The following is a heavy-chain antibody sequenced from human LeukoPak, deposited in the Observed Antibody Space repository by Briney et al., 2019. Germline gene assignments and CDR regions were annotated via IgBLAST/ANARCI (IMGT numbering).Heavy chain of an antibody. Sequence: ASVKVSCKVSGYTLTELSMHWVRQAPGKGLEWMGGFYPEDGETIYAQKFQGRVTMTEDTSTDTAYMELSSLRSEDTAVYYCATPGYYYDSSGYYYNWFDPWGQGTLVTVSS. CDR1: GYTLTELS. CDR3: ATPGYYYDSSGYYYNWFDP. D-gene: IGHD3-22*01. V-gene: IGHV1-24*01. J-gene: IGHJ5*02. CDR2: FYPEDGET.